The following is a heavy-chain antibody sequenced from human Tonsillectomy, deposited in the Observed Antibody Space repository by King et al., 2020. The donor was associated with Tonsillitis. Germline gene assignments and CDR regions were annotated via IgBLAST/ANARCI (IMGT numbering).Heavy chain of an antibody. V-gene: IGHV3-9*01. D-gene: IGHD6-19*01. CDR1: GFTFDDYA. Sequence: VQLVESGGGLVQPGRSLRLSCAASGFTFDDYAMHWVRQAPGKGLEWVSAISWNCGNIAYADSVKGRFTISSDNAKNSLYLQMNSLRAEDTAFYYCAKGASMLSGWYFAYWGQGTLVTVSS. J-gene: IGHJ4*02. CDR3: AKGASMLSGWYFAY. CDR2: ISWNCGNI.